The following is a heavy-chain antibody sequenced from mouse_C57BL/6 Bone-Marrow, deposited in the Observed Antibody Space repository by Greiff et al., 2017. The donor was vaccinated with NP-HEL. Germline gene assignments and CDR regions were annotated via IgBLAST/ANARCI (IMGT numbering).Heavy chain of an antibody. CDR1: GYAFTNYL. CDR3: AILRLRAY. CDR2: INPGSGGT. J-gene: IGHJ3*01. Sequence: VKMQQVGAELVRPGTSVKVSCKASGYAFTNYLIEWVKQRPGQGLEWIGVINPGSGGTNYNEKFKGKATLTADKSSSTAYMQLSSLTSEDSAVYFCAILRLRAYWGQGTLVTVSA. D-gene: IGHD3-2*02. V-gene: IGHV1-54*01.